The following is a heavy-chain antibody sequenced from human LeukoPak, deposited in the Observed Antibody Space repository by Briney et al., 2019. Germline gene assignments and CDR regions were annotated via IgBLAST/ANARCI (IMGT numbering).Heavy chain of an antibody. J-gene: IGHJ4*02. CDR3: AREMYSSSSGFDY. Sequence: SETLSLTCTVSGDSISGYYWSWIRQPPGKGLERIGYVFSSGTTNYNPSLKGRVTLLVDTSKNRFSLELSSVTAADTAVYYCAREMYSSSSGFDYWGQGTLVTVSS. D-gene: IGHD6-6*01. CDR1: GDSISGYY. V-gene: IGHV4-59*01. CDR2: VFSSGTT.